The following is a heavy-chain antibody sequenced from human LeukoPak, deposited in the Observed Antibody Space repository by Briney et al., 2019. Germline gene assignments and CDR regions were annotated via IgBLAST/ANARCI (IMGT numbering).Heavy chain of an antibody. CDR2: IYTSGST. J-gene: IGHJ4*02. Sequence: SETLSLTCTVSGGSISSYYWSWIRQPGGKGLEWIGRIYTSGSTNYNPSLKSRVTISVDTSKNQFSLKLSSVTAADTAVYYCARGIAVAGTVIDYWGQGTLVTVSS. CDR1: GGSISSYY. CDR3: ARGIAVAGTVIDY. D-gene: IGHD6-19*01. V-gene: IGHV4-4*07.